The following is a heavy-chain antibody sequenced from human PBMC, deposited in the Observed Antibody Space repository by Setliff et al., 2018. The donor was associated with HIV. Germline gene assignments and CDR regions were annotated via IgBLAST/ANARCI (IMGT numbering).Heavy chain of an antibody. D-gene: IGHD3-3*01. CDR1: GYTLTELS. J-gene: IGHJ6*03. V-gene: IGHV1-24*01. CDR3: ARESGGVVIKGAYYYYMDV. Sequence: GASVKVSCKVSGYTLTELSMHWVRQAPGKGLEWMGYFDPDNGHTDYAQKFQGRVTMTADTSTSTAYMELRSLRSDDTAAYYCARESGGVVIKGAYYYYMDVWGKGTTVTVSS. CDR2: FDPDNGHT.